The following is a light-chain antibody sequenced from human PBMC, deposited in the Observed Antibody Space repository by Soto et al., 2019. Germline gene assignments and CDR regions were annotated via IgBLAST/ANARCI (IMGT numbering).Light chain of an antibody. CDR1: QSISTW. V-gene: IGKV1-5*03. Sequence: DNKMTQSPSTLSASVGDRVTITCRASQSISTWLAWYQQKPGKAPKVLIHQTSILQDGVPSRFSGTGSGTEFTLTIDSLQPDDFATYYCQQYHDFGQGTKLEI. CDR3: QQYHD. CDR2: QTS. J-gene: IGKJ2*01.